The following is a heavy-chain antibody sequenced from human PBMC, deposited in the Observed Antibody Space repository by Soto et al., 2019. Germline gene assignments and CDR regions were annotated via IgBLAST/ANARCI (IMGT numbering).Heavy chain of an antibody. V-gene: IGHV4-31*03. D-gene: IGHD1-1*01. CDR3: ARATGTLSSRNCGY. J-gene: IGHJ4*02. CDR1: GGSTSTVGHY. CDR2: IYHSGST. Sequence: TAETASLTCLVPGGSTSTVGHYQTWIRQPPGKGLEWIGSIYHSGSTYYSKSLRGRLTQSVDTSPSQLSLRPTSVTAGDPAVYYCARATGTLSSRNCGYSGEGSLVTVSS.